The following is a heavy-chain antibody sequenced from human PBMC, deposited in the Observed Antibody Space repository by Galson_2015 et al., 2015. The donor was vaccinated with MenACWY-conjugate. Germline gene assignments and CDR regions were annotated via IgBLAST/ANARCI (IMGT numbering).Heavy chain of an antibody. J-gene: IGHJ2*01. CDR1: GFIFSSYA. Sequence: SLRLSCAASGFIFSSYAMSWVPQAPGKGLEWVSAMSGSGGSRNYADSVKGRFTISRDNSKNTLYLQMNSLRAEDTAVYYCAKTYCSRTNCREPNWYFDLWGRGTLVTVSS. D-gene: IGHD2-2*01. CDR3: AKTYCSRTNCREPNWYFDL. CDR2: MSGSGGSR. V-gene: IGHV3-23*01.